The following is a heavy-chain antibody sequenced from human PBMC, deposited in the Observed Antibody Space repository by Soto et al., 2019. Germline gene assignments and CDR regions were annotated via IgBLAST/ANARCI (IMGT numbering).Heavy chain of an antibody. CDR3: ARKYCSGGSCYSDPFQH. CDR1: GFNFSSFG. CDR2: IWYDGSNK. Sequence: QVQLVESGGGVVQPGRSLRLSCAASGFNFSSFGMHWVRQAPGKGLEWVAVIWYDGSNKYYADSVKGRFTISRDNSKNXXYLQMNSLRAEDTAVYYCARKYCSGGSCYSDPFQHWGQGTLVTVSS. V-gene: IGHV3-33*01. J-gene: IGHJ1*01. D-gene: IGHD2-15*01.